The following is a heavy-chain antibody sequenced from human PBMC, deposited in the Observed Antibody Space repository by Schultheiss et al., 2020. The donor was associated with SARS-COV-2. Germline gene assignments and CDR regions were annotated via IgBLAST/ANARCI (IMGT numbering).Heavy chain of an antibody. Sequence: SETLSLTCAVYGGSFSGYYWSWIRQSPGKGLEWIGYIFDSGNTNYNPPLKSRVTISVDTSKNQFSLKLSSVTAADTAVYYCARWGPDITPEDHWGQGTPVTVSS. CDR1: GGSFSGYY. V-gene: IGHV4-59*01. CDR3: ARWGPDITPEDH. J-gene: IGHJ4*02. D-gene: IGHD3-16*01. CDR2: IFDSGNT.